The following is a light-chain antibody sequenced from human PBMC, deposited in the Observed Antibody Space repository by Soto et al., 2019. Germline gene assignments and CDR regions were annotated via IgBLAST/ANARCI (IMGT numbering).Light chain of an antibody. CDR1: QDVSNS. Sequence: DIQMTQSPSSLSSFVGDTVTITCRASQDVSNSLAWYQQKPGKVPKLLIHSASTLQTGVQSRFSGSGSGTVVTLTINNLQPEDVATYYCQKYNSAPNTFGQGSRLEIK. V-gene: IGKV1-27*01. CDR2: SAS. J-gene: IGKJ2*01. CDR3: QKYNSAPNT.